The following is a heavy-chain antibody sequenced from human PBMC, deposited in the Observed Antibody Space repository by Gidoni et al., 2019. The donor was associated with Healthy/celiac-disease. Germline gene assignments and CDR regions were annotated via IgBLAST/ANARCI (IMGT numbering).Heavy chain of an antibody. V-gene: IGHV4-34*01. Sequence: QVQLQQWGAGLLKPSETLSLTCAVYGVSFSGYYVSWIRQPPGKGLEWIWEINHSGSTNYNPSLKSRVTISVDTSKNQFSLKLSSVTASDTAVYYCAREDVDTAMVFDYWGQGTLVTVSS. D-gene: IGHD5-18*01. CDR2: INHSGST. CDR3: AREDVDTAMVFDY. CDR1: GVSFSGYY. J-gene: IGHJ4*02.